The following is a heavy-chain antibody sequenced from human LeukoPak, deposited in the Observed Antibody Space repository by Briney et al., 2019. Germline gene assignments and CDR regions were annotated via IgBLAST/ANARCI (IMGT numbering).Heavy chain of an antibody. CDR3: ARVCRSYSSSCPRPNAFDI. CDR1: GYTFTSYD. D-gene: IGHD6-13*01. V-gene: IGHV1-8*03. CDR2: MNPNSGNT. Sequence: ASVKVSCKASGYTFTSYDINWVRQATGQGLEWMGWMNPNSGNTGYAQKFQGRVTITRNTSISTAYMELSSLRSEDTAVYYCARVCRSYSSSCPRPNAFDIWGQGTMVTVSS. J-gene: IGHJ3*02.